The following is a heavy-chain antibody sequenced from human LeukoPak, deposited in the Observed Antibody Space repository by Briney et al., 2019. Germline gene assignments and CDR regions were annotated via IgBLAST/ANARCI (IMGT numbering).Heavy chain of an antibody. D-gene: IGHD3-10*01. CDR3: AREGYYGSGSPPSLYFDY. CDR1: GFTFSSFA. CDR2: ISGSGISR. Sequence: PGGSLRLSCAASGFTFSSFAMNWVRQAPGKGLEWVSGISGSGISRGYADSVKGRFTISRDNSRSTLYLQMNSLRPEDTAIYYCAREGYYGSGSPPSLYFDYWGQGTLVTVSS. V-gene: IGHV3-23*01. J-gene: IGHJ4*02.